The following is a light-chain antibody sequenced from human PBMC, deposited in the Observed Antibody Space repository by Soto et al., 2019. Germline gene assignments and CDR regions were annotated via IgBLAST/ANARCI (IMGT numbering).Light chain of an antibody. CDR1: QDITNY. CDR2: DGS. V-gene: IGKV1-33*01. CDR3: QQFDSLPIT. J-gene: IGKJ5*01. Sequence: DIQMTQSPSSLSASVGDRVTITCQASQDITNYLNWYQQKPGKAPRLLVYDGSNLDTGVPSRVSGSGSGTHCSFTISSLHPEDIATYYCQQFDSLPITFGQGTRLEI.